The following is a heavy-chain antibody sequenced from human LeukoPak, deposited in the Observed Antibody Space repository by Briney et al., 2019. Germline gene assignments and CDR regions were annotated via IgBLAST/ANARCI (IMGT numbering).Heavy chain of an antibody. D-gene: IGHD4-23*01. Sequence: GASVKVSCKASGGTYSSYAISWVRQAPGQGLEWMGGIIPIFGTANYAQKFQGRVTITADESTSTAYMELSSLRSEDTAVYYCARLGGNSDAGGYWGQGTLVTVSS. J-gene: IGHJ4*02. CDR2: IIPIFGTA. V-gene: IGHV1-69*01. CDR1: GGTYSSYA. CDR3: ARLGGNSDAGGY.